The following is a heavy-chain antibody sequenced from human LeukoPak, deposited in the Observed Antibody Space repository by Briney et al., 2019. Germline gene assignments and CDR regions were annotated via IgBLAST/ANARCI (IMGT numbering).Heavy chain of an antibody. J-gene: IGHJ4*02. Sequence: GGSLRLSCAASGFTFSSYGMHWVLQAPGKGLEWVAFIRYDGSNKYYADSVKGRFTISRDNSKNTLYLQMNSLRAEDTAVYYCAKSVIEGYSSGWSGVFDYWGQGTLVTVSS. CDR2: IRYDGSNK. V-gene: IGHV3-30*02. CDR1: GFTFSSYG. D-gene: IGHD6-19*01. CDR3: AKSVIEGYSSGWSGVFDY.